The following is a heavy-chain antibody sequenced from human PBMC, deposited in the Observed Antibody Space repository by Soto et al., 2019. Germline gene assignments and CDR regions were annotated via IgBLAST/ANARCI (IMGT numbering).Heavy chain of an antibody. CDR3: ARYLGITGTNDY. D-gene: IGHD1-7*01. V-gene: IGHV1-3*01. J-gene: IGHJ4*02. Sequence: ASVKVSCKASGYTFTSYAMHWVRQAPGQRLEWMGWINAGNGNTKYSQKFQGRVTITRDTSASTAYMELSSLRSEDTAVYYCARYLGITGTNDYWGQGTLVTVSS. CDR1: GYTFTSYA. CDR2: INAGNGNT.